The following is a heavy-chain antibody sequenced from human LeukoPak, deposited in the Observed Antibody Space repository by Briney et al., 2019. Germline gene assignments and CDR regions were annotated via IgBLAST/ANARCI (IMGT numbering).Heavy chain of an antibody. CDR1: GFTFSSFA. V-gene: IGHV3-30*04. CDR3: ARDHYTVRGVIGGMDV. D-gene: IGHD3-10*01. Sequence: GGSLRLSCAASGFTFSSFAMHWVRQAPGKGLEWVAVTSYDGSNKYYADSVKGRFTISRDNSKNTLYLQMNSLRAEDTAVYYCARDHYTVRGVIGGMDVWGKGTTVTVSS. J-gene: IGHJ6*04. CDR2: TSYDGSNK.